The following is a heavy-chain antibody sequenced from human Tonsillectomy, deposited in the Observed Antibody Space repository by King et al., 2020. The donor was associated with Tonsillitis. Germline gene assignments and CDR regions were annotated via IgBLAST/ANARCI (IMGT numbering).Heavy chain of an antibody. CDR1: GFTFSSYE. CDR3: ARDPPPSDYYYHYMDV. Sequence: VQLVESGGGLVQPGGSLRLSCAASGFTFSSYELNWVRLAPGRGLEWVSYISSSGSTIYYADSVKGRFTISRDNAKNSLYLQMNSLRAEDTAVYYCARDPPPSDYYYHYMDVWGKGTTVTVS. J-gene: IGHJ6*03. V-gene: IGHV3-48*03. CDR2: ISSSGSTI.